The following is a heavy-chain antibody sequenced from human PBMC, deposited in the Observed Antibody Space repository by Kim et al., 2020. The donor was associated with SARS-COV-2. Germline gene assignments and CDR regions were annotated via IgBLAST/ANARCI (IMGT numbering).Heavy chain of an antibody. CDR3: ARDLYDILTGPLFDY. D-gene: IGHD3-9*01. V-gene: IGHV3-30*04. CDR1: GFTFSSYA. CDR2: ISYDGSNK. J-gene: IGHJ4*01. Sequence: GGSLRISCAASGFTFSSYAMHWVRQAPGKGLEWVAVISYDGSNKYYADSVKGRFTISRDNSKNTLYLQMNSLRAEDTAVYYCARDLYDILTGPLFDYWG.